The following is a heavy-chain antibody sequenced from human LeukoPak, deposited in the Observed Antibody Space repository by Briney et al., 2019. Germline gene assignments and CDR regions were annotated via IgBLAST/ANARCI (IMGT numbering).Heavy chain of an antibody. CDR3: ARSQPAMVRGTFSS. CDR2: IYYSGST. V-gene: IGHV4-39*07. CDR1: GASISSSSYY. D-gene: IGHD3-10*01. Sequence: ASETLSLTCTVSGASISSSSYYWGWIRQPPGKGLEWIGSIYYSGSTYYNPSLKSRVTISEDTPKNQFSLKLSSVTAADTAVYYCARSQPAMVRGTFSSWGQGTLVTVSS. J-gene: IGHJ4*02.